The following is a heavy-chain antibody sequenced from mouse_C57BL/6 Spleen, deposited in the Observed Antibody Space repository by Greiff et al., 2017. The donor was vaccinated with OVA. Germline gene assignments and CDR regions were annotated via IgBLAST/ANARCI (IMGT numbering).Heavy chain of an antibody. CDR2: ISNGGGST. J-gene: IGHJ4*01. D-gene: IGHD1-1*01. Sequence: EVKVEESGGGLVQPGGSLKLSCAASGFTFSDYYMYWVRQTPEKRLEWVAYISNGGGSTYYPDTVKGRFTISRDNAKNTLYLQMSRLKSEDTAMYYCARRGSYAMDYWGQGTSVTVSS. V-gene: IGHV5-12*01. CDR1: GFTFSDYY. CDR3: ARRGSYAMDY.